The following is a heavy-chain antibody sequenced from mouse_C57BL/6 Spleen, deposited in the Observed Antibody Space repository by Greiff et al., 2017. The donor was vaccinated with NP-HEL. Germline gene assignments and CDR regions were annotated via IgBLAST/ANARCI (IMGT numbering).Heavy chain of an antibody. V-gene: IGHV1-82*01. Sequence: QVQLQQSGPELVKPGASVKISCKASGYAFSSSWMNWVKQRPGKGLEWIGRIYPGDGDTNYNGKFKGKATLTADKSSSTAYMQLSSLTSEDSAVYFCARWEDYYGPAWFAYWGQGTLVTVSA. CDR1: GYAFSSSW. CDR2: IYPGDGDT. CDR3: ARWEDYYGPAWFAY. D-gene: IGHD1-1*01. J-gene: IGHJ3*01.